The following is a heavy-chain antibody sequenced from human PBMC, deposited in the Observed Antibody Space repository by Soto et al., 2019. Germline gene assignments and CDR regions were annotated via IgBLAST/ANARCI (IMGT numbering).Heavy chain of an antibody. CDR1: GFAFGGYA. J-gene: IGHJ4*02. D-gene: IGHD3-22*01. V-gene: IGHV3-49*03. CDR3: VRATYFSDSSGYTRCFDY. CDR2: IRSKAYYGTT. Sequence: PGGSLRLSCTASGFAFGGYALSWFRQAPGKGLEWVGFIRSKAYYGTTEYAASVKGRFTTSRDESKNSVYLQMNSLKTEDTAVYYCVRATYFSDSSGYTRCFDYWGQGTLVTVSS.